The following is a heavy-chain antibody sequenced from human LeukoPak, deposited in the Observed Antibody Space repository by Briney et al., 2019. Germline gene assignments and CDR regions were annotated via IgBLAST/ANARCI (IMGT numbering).Heavy chain of an antibody. D-gene: IGHD3-10*01. Sequence: GGSLRLSCAASGFISTNYAMSWVRQGPGKGLEWVSSLCEIGGSTYYADSVRGRFSISRDTSKNTLYLQMNSLRVEDTALYYCATAVRGDLYYYGLDAWGRGTTVTVSS. CDR3: ATAVRGDLYYYGLDA. CDR1: GFISTNYA. CDR2: LCEIGGST. J-gene: IGHJ6*02. V-gene: IGHV3-23*01.